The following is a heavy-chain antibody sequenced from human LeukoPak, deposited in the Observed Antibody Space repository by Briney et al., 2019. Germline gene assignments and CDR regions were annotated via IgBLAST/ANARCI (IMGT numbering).Heavy chain of an antibody. V-gene: IGHV3-30*18. CDR2: ISYDGSNE. CDR3: AKEGGSSWAPDAFDI. D-gene: IGHD6-13*01. J-gene: IGHJ3*02. Sequence: GGSLRLSCAASGFTFSSYGMHWVRQAPGKGLEWVAVISYDGSNEYYAKNTLYLQMNSLRAEDTAVYYCAKEGGSSWAPDAFDIWGQGTMVTVSS. CDR1: GFTFSSYG.